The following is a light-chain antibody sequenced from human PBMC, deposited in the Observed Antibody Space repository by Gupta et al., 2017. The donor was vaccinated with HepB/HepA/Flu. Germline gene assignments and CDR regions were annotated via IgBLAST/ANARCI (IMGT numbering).Light chain of an antibody. CDR1: SSDVGSYHL. Sequence: QSALTQPASVSGSPGQSITISCTGTSSDVGSYHLVSWYQQHPSKASKLMIYEVSKRPSGVSNRFSGSKSGNTASLTISGLQAEDEADYYCCSYAGSSTYVFGTGTKVTVL. CDR3: CSYAGSSTYV. J-gene: IGLJ1*01. V-gene: IGLV2-23*02. CDR2: EVS.